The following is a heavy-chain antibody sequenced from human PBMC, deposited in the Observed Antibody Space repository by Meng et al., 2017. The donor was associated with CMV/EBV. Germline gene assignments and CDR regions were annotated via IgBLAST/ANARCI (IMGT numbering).Heavy chain of an antibody. J-gene: IGHJ3*02. CDR1: GFTFSSYS. CDR3: AREGYCSSTSCYPSDAFDI. CDR2: ISSSSYI. Sequence: LSLTCAASGFTFSSYSMNWVRQAPGKGLEWVSSISSSSYIYYADSVKGRFTISRDNAKNSLYLQMNSLRAEDTAVYYCAREGYCSSTSCYPSDAFDIWGQGTMVTVSS. V-gene: IGHV3-21*01. D-gene: IGHD2-2*01.